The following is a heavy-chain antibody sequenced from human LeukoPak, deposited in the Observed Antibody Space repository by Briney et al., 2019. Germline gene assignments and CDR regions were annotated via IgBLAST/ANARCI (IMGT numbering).Heavy chain of an antibody. CDR2: TYYRSKWYN. CDR1: GDSVSSNSAA. Sequence: SQTLSPTCAISGDSVSSNSAAWNWIRQSPSRGLEWLGRTYYRSKWYNDYAVSVKSRITINPDTSKNQFSLQLNSVTPEDTAVYYCARDPEQGSGSYYSNWFDPWGQGTLVTVSS. D-gene: IGHD3-10*01. V-gene: IGHV6-1*01. J-gene: IGHJ5*02. CDR3: ARDPEQGSGSYYSNWFDP.